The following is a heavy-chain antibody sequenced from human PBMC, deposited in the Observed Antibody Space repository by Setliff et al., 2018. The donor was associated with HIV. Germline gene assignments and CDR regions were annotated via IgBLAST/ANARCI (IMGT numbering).Heavy chain of an antibody. D-gene: IGHD6-25*01. CDR3: ARWVDDNSEGSYYHYMDV. Sequence: ASVKVSCKASGYTFTSYGVSWVRQAPGQGLEWMGLISGYNGWTKYPQKFQGRVTMTTDTSTRTVYMELTSLTSDDTAVYYCARWVDDNSEGSYYHYMDVWGNGASVTVSS. J-gene: IGHJ6*03. V-gene: IGHV1-18*01. CDR2: ISGYNGWT. CDR1: GYTFTSYG.